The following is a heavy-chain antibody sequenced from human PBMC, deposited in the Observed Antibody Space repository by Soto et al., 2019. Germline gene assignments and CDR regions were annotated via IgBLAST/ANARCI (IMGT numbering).Heavy chain of an antibody. D-gene: IGHD2-15*01. CDR3: ARDLIDYYYYGMDV. V-gene: IGHV3-48*03. J-gene: IGHJ6*02. CDR1: GFAFSTYE. CDR2: IGSRSTTI. Sequence: EVQLVESGGGLVQPGGSLRLSCAASGFAFSTYEMNWVHQAPGKGLEWLSYIGSRSTTIYYADSAKGRFTVSRDNAKNSLYLQMNSLRAEDTAVYYCARDLIDYYYYGMDVWGQGTTVTVSS.